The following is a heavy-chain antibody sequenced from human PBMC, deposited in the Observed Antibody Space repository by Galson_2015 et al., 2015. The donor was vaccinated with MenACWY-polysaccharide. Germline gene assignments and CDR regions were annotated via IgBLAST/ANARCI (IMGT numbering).Heavy chain of an antibody. CDR1: GFTFRNFA. Sequence: SLRLSCAASGFTFRNFAMNWVRQAPGKGLEWVSAISGNGGATYYANSVKGRFTISRDNSKNIVYLQLKSLRADDTAVYYCATESLVIVPEKWFVPWVLGTLVTVSS. D-gene: IGHD1-26*01. CDR3: ATESLVIVPEKWFVP. V-gene: IGHV3-23*01. CDR2: ISGNGGAT. J-gene: IGHJ5*02.